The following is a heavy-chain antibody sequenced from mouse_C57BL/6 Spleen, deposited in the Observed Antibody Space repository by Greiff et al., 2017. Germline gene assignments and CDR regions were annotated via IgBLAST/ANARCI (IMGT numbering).Heavy chain of an antibody. J-gene: IGHJ4*01. Sequence: VKLMESGGGLVQSGRSLRLSCATSGFTFSDFYMEWVRQAPGKGLEWIAASRNKANDYTTEYSASVKGRFIVSRDTSQSILYLQMNALRAEDTAIYYCARDAGDYGGDAMDYWGQGTSVTVSS. CDR1: GFTFSDFY. V-gene: IGHV7-1*01. CDR2: SRNKANDYTT. D-gene: IGHD2-4*01. CDR3: ARDAGDYGGDAMDY.